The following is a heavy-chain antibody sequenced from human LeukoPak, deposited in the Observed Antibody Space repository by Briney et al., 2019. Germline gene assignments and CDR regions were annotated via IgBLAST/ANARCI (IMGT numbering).Heavy chain of an antibody. Sequence: SETLSLTCTVSGGSISSSSYYWGWIRQPPGKGLEWIGSIYYSGSTNYNPSLKSRVTISVDTSKNQFSVKLSSVTAADTAVYYCARVGSSSWYRVDRGWFDPWGQGTLVTVSS. V-gene: IGHV4-39*07. D-gene: IGHD6-13*01. CDR1: GGSISSSSYY. CDR2: IYYSGST. J-gene: IGHJ5*02. CDR3: ARVGSSSWYRVDRGWFDP.